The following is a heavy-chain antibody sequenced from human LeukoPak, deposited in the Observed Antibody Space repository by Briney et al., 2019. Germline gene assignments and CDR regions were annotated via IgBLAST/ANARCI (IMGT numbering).Heavy chain of an antibody. V-gene: IGHV1-8*01. Sequence: ASVKVSCKASGYTSTSYDINWVRQATGQGLEWMGWMNPNSGNAGYAQKFQGRVTMTRNTSISTAYMELSSLRSEDTAVYYCARGYSSGWYLFDPWGQGTLVTVSS. CDR3: ARGYSSGWYLFDP. D-gene: IGHD6-19*01. CDR2: MNPNSGNA. J-gene: IGHJ5*02. CDR1: GYTSTSYD.